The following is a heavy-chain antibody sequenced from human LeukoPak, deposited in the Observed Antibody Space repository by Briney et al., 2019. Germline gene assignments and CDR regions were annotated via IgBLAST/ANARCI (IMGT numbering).Heavy chain of an antibody. Sequence: GGSLRLSCAASGFTLSSYGMHWVRQAPGKGLEWVAFIRFDGSNKYYADSVKGRFTISRDNSKNTLYLQMNSLRDEDTAMFYCAKDGSRSREVFPYYYGSGRLQYMDVWGKGTTVIISS. CDR1: GFTLSSYG. V-gene: IGHV3-30*02. J-gene: IGHJ6*03. CDR3: AKDGSRSREVFPYYYGSGRLQYMDV. CDR2: IRFDGSNK. D-gene: IGHD3-10*01.